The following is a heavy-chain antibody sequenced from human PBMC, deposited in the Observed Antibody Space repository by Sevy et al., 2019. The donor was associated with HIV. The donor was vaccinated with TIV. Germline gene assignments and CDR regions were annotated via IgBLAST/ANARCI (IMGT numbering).Heavy chain of an antibody. CDR3: ARTFSFSWYDY. D-gene: IGHD6-13*01. Sequence: GGSLRLSCAASGFTFSSYSMNWVRQAPGKGLEWVSSISTSSNNIYYADSVEGRFTISRDNAKNSLYLQMNSLRAEDTAVYYCARTFSFSWYDYWGQGTLVTVSS. CDR1: GFTFSSYS. V-gene: IGHV3-21*01. J-gene: IGHJ4*02. CDR2: ISTSSNNI.